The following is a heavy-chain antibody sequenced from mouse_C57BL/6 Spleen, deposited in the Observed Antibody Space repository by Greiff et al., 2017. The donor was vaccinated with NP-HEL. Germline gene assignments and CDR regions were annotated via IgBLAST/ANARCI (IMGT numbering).Heavy chain of an antibody. CDR1: GYTFTDYY. CDR3: ARRGSSYDYYFDY. CDR2: IYPGSGNT. J-gene: IGHJ2*01. V-gene: IGHV1-76*01. Sequence: QVQLQQSGAELVRPGASVKLSCKASGYTFTDYYINWVKQRPGQGLEWIARIYPGSGNTYYNEKFKGKATLTAEKSSSTAYMQLSSLTSEDSAVYFCARRGSSYDYYFDYWGHGTTLTVSS. D-gene: IGHD1-1*01.